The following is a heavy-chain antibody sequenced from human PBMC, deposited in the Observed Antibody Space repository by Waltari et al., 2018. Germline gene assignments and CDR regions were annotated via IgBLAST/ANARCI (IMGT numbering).Heavy chain of an antibody. D-gene: IGHD2-2*03. J-gene: IGHJ6*01. CDR3: SRDGLDYYYGMDV. V-gene: IGHV1-46*03. CDR1: GYIFTTYD. CDR2: INPSDGGT. Sequence: QVQLVQSGPEVKKPGTSAKISCKASGYIFTTYDIYWVRQAPGQGLEYMGAINPSDGGTNYAQRFQGRVTMTRDTSTSTVYMELNSLRAEDTAMYFCSRDGLDYYYGMDVWGQGTTVTVSS.